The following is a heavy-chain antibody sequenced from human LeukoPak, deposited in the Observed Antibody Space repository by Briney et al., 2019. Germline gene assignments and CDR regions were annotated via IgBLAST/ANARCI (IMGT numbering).Heavy chain of an antibody. CDR1: GFTFSGYA. Sequence: PGGSLRLSCAASGFTFSGYAMSWVRQAPGKGLGWVSLITGSGATTYYADSVRGRFTVSRDNSKNTLYLQMNSLRAEDTAVYFCAKGDCGGTCLLIDNWGQGTLVTVSS. V-gene: IGHV3-23*01. J-gene: IGHJ4*02. CDR2: ITGSGATT. D-gene: IGHD2-15*01. CDR3: AKGDCGGTCLLIDN.